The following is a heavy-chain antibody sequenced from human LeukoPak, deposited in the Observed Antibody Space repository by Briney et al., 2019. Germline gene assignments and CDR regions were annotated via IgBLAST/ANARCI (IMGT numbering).Heavy chain of an antibody. J-gene: IGHJ4*02. Sequence: GGSLRLSCAASGFTFSSYAMSWVRQAPGKGLEWVSAISGSGGSTYYADSVKGRFTISRDNSKNTLYLQMNSLRAEDTAVYYCAKSRYSSSWYEAVDFWGQGTLVTVSS. V-gene: IGHV3-23*01. CDR2: ISGSGGST. CDR1: GFTFSSYA. CDR3: AKSRYSSSWYEAVDF. D-gene: IGHD6-13*01.